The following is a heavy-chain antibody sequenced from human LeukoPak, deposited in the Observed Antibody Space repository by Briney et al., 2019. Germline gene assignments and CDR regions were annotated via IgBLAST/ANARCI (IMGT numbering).Heavy chain of an antibody. D-gene: IGHD3-10*01. V-gene: IGHV4-61*02. CDR2: IYTSGST. Sequence: SETLSLTCTVSGGSISSGSYYWSWIRQPAGKGLEWIGRIYTSGSTNYNPSLKSRVTISVDTSKNQCSLKLSSVTAADTAVYYCARGLTMVRGGNYYYMDVWGKGTTVTVSS. CDR1: GGSISSGSYY. J-gene: IGHJ6*03. CDR3: ARGLTMVRGGNYYYMDV.